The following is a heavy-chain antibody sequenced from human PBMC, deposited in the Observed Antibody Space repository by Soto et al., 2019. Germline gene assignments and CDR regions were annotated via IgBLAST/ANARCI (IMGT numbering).Heavy chain of an antibody. Sequence: SETLSLTCTVSGGSINSNNYYWSWIRQPPGKGLAWIASLYNDGSTYYSPSLKSRVTISADTSKNQFSLNLKSVTAADTAVYYCAKVVVAATRHTDFDSWGQGTLVTVSS. D-gene: IGHD2-15*01. V-gene: IGHV4-39*01. CDR1: GGSINSNNYY. J-gene: IGHJ4*02. CDR2: LYNDGST. CDR3: AKVVVAATRHTDFDS.